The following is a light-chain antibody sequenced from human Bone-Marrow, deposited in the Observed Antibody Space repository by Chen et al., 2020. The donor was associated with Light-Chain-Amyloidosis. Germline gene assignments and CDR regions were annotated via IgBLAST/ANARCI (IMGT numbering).Light chain of an antibody. CDR3: QSYQGSSQGV. CDR1: SGSSATNY. CDR2: EDD. J-gene: IGLJ3*02. V-gene: IGLV6-57*01. Sequence: NFMLTQPHSVSESPGKTVIISCTRSSGSSATNYVQWYQQRPGSSPTTVIYEDDQRPSGVPDRFSGSVDRSANSASLTISGLKPEDEADYYCQSYQGSSQGVFGGGTKLTVL.